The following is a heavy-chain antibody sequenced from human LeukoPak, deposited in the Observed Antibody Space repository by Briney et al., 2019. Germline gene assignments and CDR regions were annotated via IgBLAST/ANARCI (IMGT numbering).Heavy chain of an antibody. CDR3: AKGELRYFDWLFHYYYGMDV. D-gene: IGHD3-9*01. CDR1: GFTLSSYG. CDR2: ISYDGSNK. V-gene: IGHV3-30*18. J-gene: IGHJ6*02. Sequence: GGSLRLSCAASGFTLSSYGMHWVRQAPGKGLEWVAVISYDGSNKYYADSVKGRFTISRDNSKNTLYLQMNSLRAKDTAVYYCAKGELRYFDWLFHYYYGMDVWGQGTTVTVSS.